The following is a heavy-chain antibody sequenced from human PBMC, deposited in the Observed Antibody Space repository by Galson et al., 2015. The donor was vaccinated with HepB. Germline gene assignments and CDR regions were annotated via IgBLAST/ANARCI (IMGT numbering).Heavy chain of an antibody. V-gene: IGHV4-30-4*01. J-gene: IGHJ6*02. CDR3: ARGSGYYYYGMDV. CDR1: GGSISSGDFY. Sequence: LSLTCTVSGGSISSGDFYWSWIRQPPGKGLEWLGCIYYSGSTYYNPSLKSRLSISVDRSRSQFSLSLSSVTAADTAVYYCARGSGYYYYGMDVWGQGTTVTVSS. D-gene: IGHD3-3*01. CDR2: IYYSGST.